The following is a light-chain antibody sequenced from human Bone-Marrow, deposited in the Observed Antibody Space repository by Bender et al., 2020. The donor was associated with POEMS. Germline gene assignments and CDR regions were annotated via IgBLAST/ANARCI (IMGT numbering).Light chain of an antibody. CDR1: SDSVSHHQF. Sequence: QTVVTQEPSLSVSPGGTVTITCALASDSVSHHQFCSWYQQSPGQPPRQLIYDTVTRSSGVSDRFSGSILGNKAALTITGAQAHDESDYYCSLFLGSGTWVFGAGTKLTVL. V-gene: IGLV8-61*01. CDR2: DTV. CDR3: SLFLGSGTWV. J-gene: IGLJ3*02.